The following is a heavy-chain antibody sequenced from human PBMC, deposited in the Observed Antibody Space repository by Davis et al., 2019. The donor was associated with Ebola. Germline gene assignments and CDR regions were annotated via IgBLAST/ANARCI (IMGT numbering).Heavy chain of an antibody. Sequence: ESLKISCAASGFTFSSYTMSWVRQAPGKGLEWVSSISVSGGSTYYADSVNGRFTISRDNSKNTLYLQMNSLRAEDTAVYYCARDLYSTTYQRGYWGQGTLVTVSS. CDR3: ARDLYSTTYQRGY. V-gene: IGHV3-23*01. CDR1: GFTFSSYT. D-gene: IGHD2/OR15-2a*01. J-gene: IGHJ4*02. CDR2: ISVSGGST.